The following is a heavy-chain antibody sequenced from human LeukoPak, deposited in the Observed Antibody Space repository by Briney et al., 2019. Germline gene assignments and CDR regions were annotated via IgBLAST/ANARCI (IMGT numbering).Heavy chain of an antibody. D-gene: IGHD3-10*01. Sequence: PGRSLRLSCAASGFTFENYAMHWVRKVPGKGLEWVPGISWNGGIIGYADSVKGRFTISRDSAKNSLYLQMNSLRVEDTALYYCAKGGLRLYFGQFHYWGQGTLVTVSS. CDR1: GFTFENYA. CDR3: AKGGLRLYFGQFHY. CDR2: ISWNGGII. V-gene: IGHV3-9*01. J-gene: IGHJ4*02.